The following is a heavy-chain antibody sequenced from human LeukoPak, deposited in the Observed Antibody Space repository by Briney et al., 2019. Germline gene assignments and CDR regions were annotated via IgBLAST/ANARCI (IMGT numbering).Heavy chain of an antibody. CDR3: ARPRTYGDWDAFDI. J-gene: IGHJ3*02. D-gene: IGHD4-17*01. CDR1: GFTFSTYF. Sequence: GGSLRLSCAASGFTFSTYFMHWVRQAPGKGLEWVADIASDGSHTFYVESVKGRFTISRDNSKNTLYLQMNSLRAEDTAVYYCARPRTYGDWDAFDIWGQGTMVTVSS. CDR2: IASDGSHT. V-gene: IGHV3-30-3*01.